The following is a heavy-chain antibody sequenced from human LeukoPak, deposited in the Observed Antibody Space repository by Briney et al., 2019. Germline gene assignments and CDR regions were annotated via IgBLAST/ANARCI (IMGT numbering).Heavy chain of an antibody. J-gene: IGHJ4*02. CDR1: GGSIISGTYY. V-gene: IGHV4-61*02. CDR3: ARVGRYGYNLEYFDY. D-gene: IGHD5-24*01. CDR2: IFPSGTT. Sequence: PSQTLSLTCTVSGGSIISGTYYWSWIRQPAGKGLEWIGRIFPSGTTNYNPSLKRRVTISVDTSKNQFSLKLSSVTAADTAVYYCARVGRYGYNLEYFDYWGQGTLVTVSS.